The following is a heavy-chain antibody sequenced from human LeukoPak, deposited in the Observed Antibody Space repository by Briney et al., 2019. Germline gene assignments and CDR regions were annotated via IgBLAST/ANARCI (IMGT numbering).Heavy chain of an antibody. J-gene: IGHJ3*02. V-gene: IGHV4-4*07. CDR3: ARVLGSSLVADAFDI. CDR2: IYTSGST. D-gene: IGHD6-6*01. CDR1: GGSISSYY. Sequence: SGTLSLTCTVSGGSISSYYWSWIRQPAGKGLEWIGRIYTSGSTNYNPSLKSRVTMSVDTSKNQFSLKLSSVTAADTAVYYCARVLGSSLVADAFDIWGQGTMVTVSS.